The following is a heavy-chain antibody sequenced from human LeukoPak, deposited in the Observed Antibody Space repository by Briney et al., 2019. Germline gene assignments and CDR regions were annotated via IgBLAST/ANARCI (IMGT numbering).Heavy chain of an antibody. J-gene: IGHJ4*02. CDR3: ARGDSYYTAMIY. D-gene: IGHD5-18*01. CDR1: GFTFSSYS. Sequence: PGGSLRLSCAASGFTFSSYSMNWVRQAPGKGLEWVSSISSSSSYIYYADSVKGRFTISRDNAKNSLYLQTNSLRAEDTAVYYCARGDSYYTAMIYWGQGTLVTVSS. CDR2: ISSSSSYI. V-gene: IGHV3-21*01.